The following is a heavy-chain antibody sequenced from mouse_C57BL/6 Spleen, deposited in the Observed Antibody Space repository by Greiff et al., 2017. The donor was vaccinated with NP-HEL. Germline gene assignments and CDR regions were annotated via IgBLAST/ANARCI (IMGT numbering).Heavy chain of an antibody. CDR1: GFTFSSYT. CDR2: ISGGGGNT. D-gene: IGHD2-3*01. J-gene: IGHJ1*03. Sequence: EVKLMESGGGLVKPGGSLKLSCAASGFTFSSYTMSWVRQTPEKRLEWVATISGGGGNTYYPDSVKGRFTISRDNAKTTLYLHMSSLRSEDTALYYCARHDGYYEGWYFDVWGTGTTVTVSS. CDR3: ARHDGYYEGWYFDV. V-gene: IGHV5-9*01.